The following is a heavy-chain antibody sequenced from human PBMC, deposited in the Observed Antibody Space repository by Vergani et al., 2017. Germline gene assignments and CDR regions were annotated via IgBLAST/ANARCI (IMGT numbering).Heavy chain of an antibody. D-gene: IGHD3-22*01. V-gene: IGHV5-51*01. Sequence: EVQLVQSGAEVKKPGESLKISCQISGYSFTNDWIGWVRQMPGQGLEWMGIIHPADSDTRYSPSFQGQVTISVDKSISTAYLQRSSLRASDSAMYYCARLYGRDSSGSKYFDYWGQGTLVTVSS. J-gene: IGHJ4*02. CDR3: ARLYGRDSSGSKYFDY. CDR1: GYSFTNDW. CDR2: IHPADSDT.